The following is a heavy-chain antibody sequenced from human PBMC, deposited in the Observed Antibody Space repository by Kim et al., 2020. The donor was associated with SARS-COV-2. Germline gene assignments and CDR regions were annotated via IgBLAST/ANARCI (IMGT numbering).Heavy chain of an antibody. V-gene: IGHV3-53*01. CDR1: GFSVSSKY. D-gene: IGHD2-15*01. CDR2: IYSGGAT. J-gene: IGHJ6*02. Sequence: GGSLRLSCAASGFSVSSKYMAWVRRAPGKGLEWVSLIYSGGATYYADSVKGRFTISRDNSENTVYLQMNSLRAEDTALYYCASGYCSGGDCSFRFAMDVWGQGTTVTVS. CDR3: ASGYCSGGDCSFRFAMDV.